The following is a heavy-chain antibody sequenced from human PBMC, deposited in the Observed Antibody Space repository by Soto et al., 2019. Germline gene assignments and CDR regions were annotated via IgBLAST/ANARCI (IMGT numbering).Heavy chain of an antibody. CDR2: INPSGGST. CDR1: GYTFTSYY. Sequence: QVHLVQSGAEVKKPGASVKVSCKASGYTFTSYYMHWVRQAPGQGLEWMGIINPSGGSTNYAQKFQGSVTMTRDTSTSTVYMELSSLSSEDTAVYYCARDVGDMVRGVMPGGVYDCWGQGTLVTVSS. V-gene: IGHV1-46*03. CDR3: ARDVGDMVRGVMPGGVYDC. D-gene: IGHD3-10*01. J-gene: IGHJ4*02.